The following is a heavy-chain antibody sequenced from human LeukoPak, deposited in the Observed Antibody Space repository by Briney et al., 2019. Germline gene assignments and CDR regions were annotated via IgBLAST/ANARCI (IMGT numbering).Heavy chain of an antibody. D-gene: IGHD3-3*01. CDR3: TRSYDFWSGYFTNYYYYYMDV. CDR2: INPSGSST. V-gene: IGHV1-46*01. J-gene: IGHJ6*03. CDR1: GYTFTRYY. Sequence: ASVKVSCKASGYTFTRYYMHWVRQAAGQGLEWMGLINPSGSSTSYAQKFQGRLSLTRDMSTSTDYMELSSLRSGDTAVYYCTRSYDFWSGYFTNYYYYYMDVWGKGTTVTVSS.